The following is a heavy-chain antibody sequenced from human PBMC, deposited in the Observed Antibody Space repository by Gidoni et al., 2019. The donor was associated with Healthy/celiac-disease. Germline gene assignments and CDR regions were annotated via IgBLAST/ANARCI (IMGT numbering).Heavy chain of an antibody. D-gene: IGHD6-19*01. J-gene: IGHJ4*02. CDR2: IIPIFGTA. Sequence: QVQLVQSGAEVKKPGSSVKFSCKASGGTFSSYDISWVRQALGQGLEWMGGIIPIFGTANYAQKFQGRVTITADESTSTAYMELSSLRSEDTAVYYCAREPRIAVAFSHFDYWGQGTLVTVSS. CDR3: AREPRIAVAFSHFDY. V-gene: IGHV1-69*01. CDR1: GGTFSSYD.